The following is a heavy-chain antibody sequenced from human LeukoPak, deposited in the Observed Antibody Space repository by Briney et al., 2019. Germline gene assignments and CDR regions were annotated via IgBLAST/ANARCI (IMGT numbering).Heavy chain of an antibody. CDR2: TYYSGST. D-gene: IGHD2-2*02. Sequence: SETLSLTCTVSGGSISSYYWSWIRQPPGKGLEWIGYTYYSGSTNCNPSLKSRVTISVDTSKNQFSLKLSSVTAADTAVYYCASYCSSTSCYTDDAFDIWAQGTRFTVFS. J-gene: IGHJ3*02. CDR3: ASYCSSTSCYTDDAFDI. V-gene: IGHV4-59*01. CDR1: GGSISSYY.